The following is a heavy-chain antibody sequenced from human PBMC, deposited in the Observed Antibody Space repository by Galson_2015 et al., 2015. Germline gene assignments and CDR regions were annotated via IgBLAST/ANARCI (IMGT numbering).Heavy chain of an antibody. V-gene: IGHV3-30-3*01. CDR1: GFTFSSYA. CDR2: ISYDGSNK. D-gene: IGHD2-15*01. J-gene: IGHJ4*02. CDR3: ARGYCSGGSCYLVDY. Sequence: SLRLSCAASGFTFSSYAMYWVRQAPGKGLEWVAFISYDGSNKHYADSVKGRFTISRDNSKNTLYLQMNSLRAEDTAVYYCARGYCSGGSCYLVDYWGQGTLVTVSS.